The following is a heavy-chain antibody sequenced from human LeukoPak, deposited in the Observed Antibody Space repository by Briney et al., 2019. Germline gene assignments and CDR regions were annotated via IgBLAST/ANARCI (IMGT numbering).Heavy chain of an antibody. CDR1: GFSFSNYA. Sequence: PGGSLRLSCVPSGFSFSNYAMSWVRQAPGEGLEWVSSISGSGGSTHYVDSVKGRFTISRDNSKNTLYLQMNSLRAEDTAVYYCAKGLEQLVDLGSDYWGQGTLVTVSS. D-gene: IGHD6-13*01. CDR2: ISGSGGST. J-gene: IGHJ4*02. CDR3: AKGLEQLVDLGSDY. V-gene: IGHV3-23*01.